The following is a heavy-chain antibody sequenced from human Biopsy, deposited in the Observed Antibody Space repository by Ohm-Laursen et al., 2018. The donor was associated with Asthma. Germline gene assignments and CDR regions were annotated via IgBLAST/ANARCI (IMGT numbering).Heavy chain of an antibody. J-gene: IGHJ6*02. CDR2: IMTVFGTT. V-gene: IGHV1-69*13. Sequence: ASVTLSCKAPGGTFSNFAISWVRQAPGQGLEWLGGIMTVFGTTNYAQKFQGRVTITADESTSTAYMEVTSLRSEDMAIYYCARCQVGYSSGWSLLLKKIYYSGMDVWGQGTAVTVSS. D-gene: IGHD6-19*01. CDR3: ARCQVGYSSGWSLLLKKIYYSGMDV. CDR1: GGTFSNFA.